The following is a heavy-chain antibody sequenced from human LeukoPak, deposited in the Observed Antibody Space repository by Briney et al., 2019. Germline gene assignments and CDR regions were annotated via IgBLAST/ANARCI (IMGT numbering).Heavy chain of an antibody. D-gene: IGHD3-22*01. CDR2: IYYSGST. CDR1: GGSISSSSYY. V-gene: IGHV4-39*07. CDR3: ARDVTSPGSYDSSGYNAFDI. Sequence: PSETLSLTCTVSGGSISSSSYYWGWIRQPPGKGLEWIGSIYYSGSTYYNPSLKSRVTISVDTSKNQFSLKLSSVTAADTAVYYCARDVTSPGSYDSSGYNAFDIWGQGTMVTVSS. J-gene: IGHJ3*02.